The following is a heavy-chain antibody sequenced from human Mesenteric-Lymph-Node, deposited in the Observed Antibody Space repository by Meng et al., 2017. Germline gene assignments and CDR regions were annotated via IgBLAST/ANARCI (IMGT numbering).Heavy chain of an antibody. CDR2: IHHSGSA. Sequence: QVQLQESGPGLVEPYQTLSLTCTVSGGSMSSGNYYWSWIRQPPGKGLEWIGYIHHSGSAYYNPSLKSRVSISVDTSKNQFSLNLNSMTAADTAVYYCASFDHIPRRNYFDYWGQGTLVTVPS. J-gene: IGHJ4*02. CDR3: ASFDHIPRRNYFDY. CDR1: GGSMSSGNYY. V-gene: IGHV4-30-4*01. D-gene: IGHD2-21*01.